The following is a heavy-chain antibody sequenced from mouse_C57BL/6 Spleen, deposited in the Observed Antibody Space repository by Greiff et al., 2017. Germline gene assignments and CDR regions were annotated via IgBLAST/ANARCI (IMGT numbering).Heavy chain of an antibody. CDR2: INPNNGGT. CDR3: AREEVPAY. J-gene: IGHJ3*01. CDR1: GYTFTDYY. V-gene: IGHV1-26*01. Sequence: EVKLQQSGPELVKPGASVKISCKASGYTFTDYYMNWVKQSHGKSLEWIGDINPNNGGTSYNQKFKGKATLTVDKSSSTAYMELRSLTSEDSAVYYCAREEVPAYWGQGTLVTVSA.